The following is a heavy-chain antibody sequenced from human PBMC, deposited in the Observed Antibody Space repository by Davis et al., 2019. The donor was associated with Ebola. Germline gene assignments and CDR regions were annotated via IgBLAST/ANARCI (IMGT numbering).Heavy chain of an antibody. D-gene: IGHD3-3*01. V-gene: IGHV3-74*01. CDR1: GFTFSSYW. CDR3: ARDVRIKGGIFGVVEDYGMDV. CDR2: INSDGSST. J-gene: IGHJ6*02. Sequence: HTGGSLRLSCAASGFTFSSYWMHWVRQAPGKGLVWVSRINSDGSSTSYADSVKGRFTISRDNAKNSLYLQMNSLRAEDTAVYYCARDVRIKGGIFGVVEDYGMDVWGQGTTVTVSS.